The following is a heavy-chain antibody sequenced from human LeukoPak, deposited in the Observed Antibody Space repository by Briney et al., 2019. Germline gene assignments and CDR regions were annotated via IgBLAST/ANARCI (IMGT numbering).Heavy chain of an antibody. J-gene: IGHJ4*02. D-gene: IGHD6-6*01. CDR3: ARADSNIAARRIGFDY. CDR1: GFTVSGNY. CDR2: IYSGGTT. Sequence: GGSLRLSCAVSGFTVSGNYMSWVRQAPGKGLEWVSLIYSGGTTYYADSVKGRFTISRDNSKNTLYLQMNSLRAGDTALYYCARADSNIAARRIGFDYWGQGTLVTVSS. V-gene: IGHV3-53*01.